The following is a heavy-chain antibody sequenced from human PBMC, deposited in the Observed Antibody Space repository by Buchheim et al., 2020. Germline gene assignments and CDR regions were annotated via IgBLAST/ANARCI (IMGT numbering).Heavy chain of an antibody. Sequence: QVQLVESGGGSVKPGGSLRLSCAASGFTFSDYYMSWIRQAPGKGLEWVSYISSSSSYTNYADSVKGRFTISRDNAKNSLYLQMNSLRAEDTAVYYCAREDYDFWSGSDRSFDYWGQGTL. CDR3: AREDYDFWSGSDRSFDY. V-gene: IGHV3-11*06. CDR2: ISSSSSYT. CDR1: GFTFSDYY. J-gene: IGHJ4*02. D-gene: IGHD3-3*01.